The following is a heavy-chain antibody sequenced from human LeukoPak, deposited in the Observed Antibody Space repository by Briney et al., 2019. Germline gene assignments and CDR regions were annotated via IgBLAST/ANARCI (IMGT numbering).Heavy chain of an antibody. V-gene: IGHV4-30-2*01. Sequence: PSQTLSLTCAVSGGSISSGGYSWSWIRQPPGTGLEWIGYIYHSGSTYYNPSLKSRVTISVDRSKNQFSLKLSSVTAADTAVYYYARGTGTMIYWGQGTLVTVSS. CDR1: GGSISSGGYS. CDR3: ARGTGTMIY. D-gene: IGHD1-1*01. J-gene: IGHJ4*02. CDR2: IYHSGST.